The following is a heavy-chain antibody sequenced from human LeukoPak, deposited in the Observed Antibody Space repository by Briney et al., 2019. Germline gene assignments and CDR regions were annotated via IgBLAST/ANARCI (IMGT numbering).Heavy chain of an antibody. J-gene: IGHJ4*02. Sequence: PPETLSLTCTVSGGSISSGSYYWSWIRQPAGKGLEWIGRIYTSGGTNYNPSLKSRVTISVDTSKNQFSLKLSSVTAADTAVYYCARDVKYSSGWYFDYWGQGTLVTVSS. V-gene: IGHV4-61*02. CDR3: ARDVKYSSGWYFDY. D-gene: IGHD6-19*01. CDR2: IYTSGGT. CDR1: GGSISSGSYY.